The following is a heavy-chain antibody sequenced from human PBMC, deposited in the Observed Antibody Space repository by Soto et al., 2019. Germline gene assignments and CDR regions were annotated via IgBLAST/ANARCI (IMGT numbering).Heavy chain of an antibody. CDR1: GYTFTSYY. J-gene: IGHJ3*02. Sequence: ASVKVSCKASGYTFTSYYMHWVRQAPGQGLEWMGIINPSGGSTSYAQKFQGRVTMTRDTSTSTVYMELSSLRSEDTAVYYCARDRVAATSYYDSSGVMGNAFDIWG. CDR2: INPSGGST. V-gene: IGHV1-46*01. CDR3: ARDRVAATSYYDSSGVMGNAFDI. D-gene: IGHD3-22*01.